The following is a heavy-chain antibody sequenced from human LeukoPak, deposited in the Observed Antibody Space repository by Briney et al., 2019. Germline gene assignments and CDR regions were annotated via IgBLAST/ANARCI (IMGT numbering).Heavy chain of an antibody. CDR1: GFMFSSNW. CDR2: IREDGTET. J-gene: IGHJ4*02. CDR3: AKEGRSLQTY. Sequence: GGSLRLSCAASGFMFSSNWMSWVRLAPGKGLEWVANIREDGTETYYVDSVKGRFTISRDNAKNSLYLQMNSLRVEDTAVYYCAKEGRSLQTYWGQGTLVTVSS. V-gene: IGHV3-7*03. D-gene: IGHD5-24*01.